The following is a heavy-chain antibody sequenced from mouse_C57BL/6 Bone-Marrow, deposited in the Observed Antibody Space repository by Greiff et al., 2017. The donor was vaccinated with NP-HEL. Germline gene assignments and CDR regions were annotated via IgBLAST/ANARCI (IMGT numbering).Heavy chain of an antibody. V-gene: IGHV3-8*01. J-gene: IGHJ2*01. CDR2: ISYSGST. CDR3: ARYGNSYYFDY. D-gene: IGHD2-1*01. Sequence: EVKLMESGPGLAKPSQTLSLTCSVTGYSITSDYWNWIRKFPGTKLEYMGYISYSGSTYYNPPPKSRISLTRDTSKNQYYLQLNSVTTEDTATYYCARYGNSYYFDYWGQGTTLTVSS. CDR1: GYSITSDY.